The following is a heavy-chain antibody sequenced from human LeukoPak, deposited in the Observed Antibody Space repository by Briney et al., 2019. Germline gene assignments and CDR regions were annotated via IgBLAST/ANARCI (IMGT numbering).Heavy chain of an antibody. CDR3: AGANALYCSSTSCLFDY. CDR1: GYTFTGYY. V-gene: IGHV1-2*02. J-gene: IGHJ4*02. Sequence: ASVKVSCKASGYTFTGYYMHWVRQAPGQGLGWMAWINPNSGGTYYAQNFHDRITMTRDTSISTAYMELSRLRSDDTAIYYCAGANALYCSSTSCLFDYWGQGTLVTVSS. CDR2: INPNSGGT. D-gene: IGHD2-2*01.